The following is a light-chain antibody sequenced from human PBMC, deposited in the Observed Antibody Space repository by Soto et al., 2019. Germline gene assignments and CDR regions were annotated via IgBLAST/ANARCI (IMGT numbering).Light chain of an antibody. CDR3: NSRASGTTYV. CDR1: SSDVGAYNY. V-gene: IGLV2-14*01. CDR2: EVS. Sequence: QSVLTQPASVSGSPGQSITISCIGTSSDVGAYNYVSWYQQLPGKAPKLMIYEVSNRPSGISNRFSGSKSGNTASLTISGLQTEDEADYYCNSRASGTTYVFGTGTKVTLL. J-gene: IGLJ1*01.